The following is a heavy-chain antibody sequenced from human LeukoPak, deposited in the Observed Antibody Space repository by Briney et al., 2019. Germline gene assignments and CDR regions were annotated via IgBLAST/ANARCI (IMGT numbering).Heavy chain of an antibody. V-gene: IGHV3-30*04. J-gene: IGHJ5*02. D-gene: IGHD3-10*01. CDR2: IWYDGSNK. CDR1: GFTFSSYA. CDR3: ARGRLDVVRGVSKRWFDP. Sequence: GRSLRLSCAASGFTFSSYAMHWVRQAPGKGLEWVAFIWYDGSNKYYADSVKGRFTISRDNSKNTLYLQMNSLRAEDTAVYYCARGRLDVVRGVSKRWFDPWGQGTLVTVSS.